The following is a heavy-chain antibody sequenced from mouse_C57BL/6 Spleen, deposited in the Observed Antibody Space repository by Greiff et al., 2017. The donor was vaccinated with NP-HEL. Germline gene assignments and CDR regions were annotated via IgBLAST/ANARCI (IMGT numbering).Heavy chain of an antibody. CDR1: GYSITSGYY. Sequence: EESGPGLVKPSQSLSLTCSVTGYSITSGYYWNWIRQFPGNKLEWMGYISYDGSNNYNPSLKNRISITRDTSKNQFFLKLNSVTTEDTATYYCARMAYYSNYGAMDYWGQGTSVTVSS. CDR3: ARMAYYSNYGAMDY. CDR2: ISYDGSN. J-gene: IGHJ4*01. V-gene: IGHV3-6*01. D-gene: IGHD2-5*01.